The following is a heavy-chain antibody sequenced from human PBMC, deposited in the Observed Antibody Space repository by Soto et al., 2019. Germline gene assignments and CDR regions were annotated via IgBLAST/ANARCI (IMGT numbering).Heavy chain of an antibody. Sequence: ASVKVSCKASGGTFSSYAISWVRQAPGQGLEWMGGIIPIFGTANYAQKFQGRVTITADESTSTAYMELSSLRSEDTAVYYCARDRSVYDFWSGSPPSYYYYGMDVWGQGTTVTVSS. D-gene: IGHD3-3*01. CDR2: IIPIFGTA. J-gene: IGHJ6*02. V-gene: IGHV1-69*13. CDR3: ARDRSVYDFWSGSPPSYYYYGMDV. CDR1: GGTFSSYA.